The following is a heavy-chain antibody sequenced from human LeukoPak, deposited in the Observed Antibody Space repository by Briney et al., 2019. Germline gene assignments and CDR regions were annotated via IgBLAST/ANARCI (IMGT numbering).Heavy chain of an antibody. J-gene: IGHJ6*04. CDR2: VDHSGTT. CDR1: NGSISNYY. Sequence: SETLSLTCTVSNGSISNYYWNWIRQAPGKGLEWIGFVDHSGTTDHNPSLKSRVIIAVDTSKNQFSLRLNAVTAADTAVYYCARGACTGPNCRISPMDVWGKGTTVTVSS. D-gene: IGHD2-8*02. V-gene: IGHV4-59*01. CDR3: ARGACTGPNCRISPMDV.